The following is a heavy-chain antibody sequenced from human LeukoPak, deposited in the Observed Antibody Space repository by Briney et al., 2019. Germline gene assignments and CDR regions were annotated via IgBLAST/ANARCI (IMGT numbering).Heavy chain of an antibody. D-gene: IGHD2-21*01. Sequence: GGSLRLSCVVSGVTFSSYWMSWGRQAPGKGLQWVSQISGTGGATWYAGFARDRFTISRDNSKKTLYLQMSGLRVEDTAMYYCVKDPRDTYGTNWFVSWGQGTLLIVSS. V-gene: IGHV3-23*01. J-gene: IGHJ5*01. CDR2: ISGTGGAT. CDR3: VKDPRDTYGTNWFVS. CDR1: GVTFSSYW.